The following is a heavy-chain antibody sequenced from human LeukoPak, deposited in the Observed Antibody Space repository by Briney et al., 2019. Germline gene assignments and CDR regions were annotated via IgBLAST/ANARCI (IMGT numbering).Heavy chain of an antibody. D-gene: IGHD2-15*01. CDR2: INWNGGST. CDR3: ASLGYCSGGSCYSFDY. J-gene: IGHJ4*02. V-gene: IGHV3-20*04. CDR1: GFTFSNYN. Sequence: GGSLRLSCAASGFTFSNYNMNWVRQAPGKGLEWVSGINWNGGSTGYADSVKGRFTISRDNAKNSLYLQMNSLRAEDTAVYYCASLGYCSGGSCYSFDYWGQGTLVTVSS.